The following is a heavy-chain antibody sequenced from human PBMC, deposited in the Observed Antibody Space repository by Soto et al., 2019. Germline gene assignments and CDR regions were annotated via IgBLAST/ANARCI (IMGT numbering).Heavy chain of an antibody. CDR2: IWYDGSDK. J-gene: IGHJ2*01. Sequence: QVQLVESGGGVVQPGRSLRLSCAASGFTFSSYGMHWVRQAPGTGLEWVEVIWYDGSDKYYADSVKGRFTISRVNSKNTLYLQMNSLRAEDTAVYYCARAVMPFVTATQPYWYFDLWGRGTLVTVDS. CDR1: GFTFSSYG. V-gene: IGHV3-33*01. CDR3: ARAVMPFVTATQPYWYFDL. D-gene: IGHD2-21*02.